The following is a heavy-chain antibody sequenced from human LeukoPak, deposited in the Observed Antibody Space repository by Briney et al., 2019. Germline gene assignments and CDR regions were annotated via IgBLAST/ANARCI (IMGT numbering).Heavy chain of an antibody. D-gene: IGHD3-22*01. CDR1: GFTFSSYA. V-gene: IGHV3-23*01. Sequence: GGSLRLSCAASGFTFSSYAMSWVRQAPGKGPEWVSAISGSGGSTYYADSVKGRFTISRDNSKNTLYLQMNSLRAEDTAVYYCAKRGKDYYDSSGYYSYWGQGTLVTVSS. J-gene: IGHJ4*02. CDR3: AKRGKDYYDSSGYYSY. CDR2: ISGSGGST.